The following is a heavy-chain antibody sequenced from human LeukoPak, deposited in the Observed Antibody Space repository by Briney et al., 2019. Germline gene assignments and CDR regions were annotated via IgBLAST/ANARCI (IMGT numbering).Heavy chain of an antibody. V-gene: IGHV1-46*01. CDR3: ARHKEVGDYYYFDY. CDR2: INPSGGST. J-gene: IGHJ4*02. Sequence: ASVKVSCEASGYTFTSYYMHWVRQAPGQGLEWMGIINPSGGSTSYTQKFQGRVTMTRDTSTTTVYMELSSLRSQDTAVYYCARHKEVGDYYYFDYWGQGTLVTVSS. D-gene: IGHD2/OR15-2a*01. CDR1: GYTFTSYY.